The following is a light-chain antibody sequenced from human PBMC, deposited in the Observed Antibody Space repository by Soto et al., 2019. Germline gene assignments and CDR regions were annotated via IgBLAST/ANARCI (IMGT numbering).Light chain of an antibody. Sequence: DIQMTQSPSSLSASVGDKITITCQASQDISNSLNWYQQKPGKAPKLLIYDASNLETGVPSRFSGSGSGTDFTLNISSLQPEDIGTYFWYHYQLLPPRTFGPGTKVEI. CDR2: DAS. CDR1: QDISNS. CDR3: YHYQLLPPRT. J-gene: IGKJ1*01. V-gene: IGKV1-33*01.